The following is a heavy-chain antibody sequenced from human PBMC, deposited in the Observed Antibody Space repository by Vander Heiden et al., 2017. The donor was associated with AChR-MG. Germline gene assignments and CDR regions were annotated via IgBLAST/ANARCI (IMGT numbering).Heavy chain of an antibody. J-gene: IGHJ5*02. D-gene: IGHD6-6*01. CDR1: GGSFSRYY. CDR2: INHSGST. V-gene: IGHV4-34*01. Sequence: QLQLQQSGAGLLKPSETLSLTCAVYGGSFSRYYWSWLRQPPGKGLEWIGEINHSGSTNYNPSLKSRVTISVDTSKNQVSLKLSSVTAADTAVYYCARVRAARPGWPYNWFDPWGQGTLVTVSS. CDR3: ARVRAARPGWPYNWFDP.